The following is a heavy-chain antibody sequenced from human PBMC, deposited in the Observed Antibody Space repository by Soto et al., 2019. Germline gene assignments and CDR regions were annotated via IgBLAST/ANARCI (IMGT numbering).Heavy chain of an antibody. CDR2: IYPGDFDT. CDR1: GYSFNSYW. CDR3: ARLLGYSYGHQEFFDY. V-gene: IGHV5-51*01. Sequence: PGESLKISCMGSGYSFNSYWIGWVRQMPGKGLEWMGIIYPGDFDTRYSPSFQGHVTMSVDKSINTAYLQWSSLETSDTAMYYCARLLGYSYGHQEFFDYWGQGTPVTVPS. J-gene: IGHJ4*02. D-gene: IGHD5-18*01.